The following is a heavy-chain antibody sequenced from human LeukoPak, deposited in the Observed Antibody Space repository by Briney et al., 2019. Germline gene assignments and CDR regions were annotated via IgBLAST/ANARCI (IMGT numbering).Heavy chain of an antibody. CDR1: GFTFSSYW. Sequence: GGSLRLSCAASGFTFSSYWMSWVRQAPGKGLEWVANIKQDGSEKYYVDSVKGRFTISRDNAKNSLYLQMNSLRAEDTAVYYCARTGDDFWSGYPNWFDPWGQGTLVTVSS. D-gene: IGHD3-3*01. V-gene: IGHV3-7*01. CDR3: ARTGDDFWSGYPNWFDP. CDR2: IKQDGSEK. J-gene: IGHJ5*02.